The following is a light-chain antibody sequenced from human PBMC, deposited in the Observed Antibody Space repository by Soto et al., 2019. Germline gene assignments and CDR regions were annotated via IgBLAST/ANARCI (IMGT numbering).Light chain of an antibody. CDR2: GAS. CDR3: HQYGLLPRHP. J-gene: IGKJ2*01. CDR1: ESVNSNY. Sequence: EIVLTQSPVTLSLSPGESATLSCRASESVNSNYLAWYQQKPGQAPRLLIFGASRRATGIPNRFSGCGSGTDFSVTISGLEPEDFAGYYCHQYGLLPRHPFGQGTKLEIK. V-gene: IGKV3-20*01.